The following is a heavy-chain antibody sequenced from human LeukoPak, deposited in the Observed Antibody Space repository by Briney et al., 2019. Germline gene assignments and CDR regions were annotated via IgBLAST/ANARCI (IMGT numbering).Heavy chain of an antibody. D-gene: IGHD5-18*01. J-gene: IGHJ6*02. CDR3: ARDRPTAMESSFYFYGMDV. V-gene: IGHV1-18*01. CDR2: INSYNGNT. CDR1: GCTFTSYG. Sequence: ASVKVSCKASGCTFTSYGISWVRQAPGQGLEWMGWINSYNGNTNYAQKLQGRVTMTTDTSTSTAYMEVRSLRSDDTAVFYCARDRPTAMESSFYFYGMDVWGQGTTVTVSS.